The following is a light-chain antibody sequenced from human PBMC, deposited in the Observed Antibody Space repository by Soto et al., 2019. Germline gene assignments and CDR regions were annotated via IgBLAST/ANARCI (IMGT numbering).Light chain of an antibody. CDR1: SNDIGTYNY. CDR3: SSYTTSSTLVV. J-gene: IGLJ2*01. CDR2: EVT. Sequence: QSVLTQPASVSGSPGQSITISCTGTSNDIGTYNYVSWFQQHPGKAPKLMIYEVTNRPSGVSYRFSGSKSGNTASLTISGLQAEDEADYYCSSYTTSSTLVVFGGGTKLTVL. V-gene: IGLV2-14*01.